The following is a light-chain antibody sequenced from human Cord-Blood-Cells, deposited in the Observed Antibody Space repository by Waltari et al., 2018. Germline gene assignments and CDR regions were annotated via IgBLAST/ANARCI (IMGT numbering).Light chain of an antibody. J-gene: IGLJ3*02. Sequence: QSALTQPASVSGSPGQSITISCTGTSSDVGSYNLVSWYQQHPGKAPKLMIYEVSKRPSGVSTRVSGSKSGNTASLTISGLQAEDEADYYCCSYAGSSTWVFGGGTKLTVL. V-gene: IGLV2-23*02. CDR2: EVS. CDR3: CSYAGSSTWV. CDR1: SSDVGSYNL.